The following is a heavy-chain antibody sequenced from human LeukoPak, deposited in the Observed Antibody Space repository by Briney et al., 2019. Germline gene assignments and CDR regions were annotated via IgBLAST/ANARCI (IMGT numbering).Heavy chain of an antibody. Sequence: SETLSLTCTVSGGSISRGDYYWSWIRQHPGKGLEWIGYIYYSGSTYYNPSLKSRVTISVDTSKNQFSLKLSSVTAADTAVYYCARKYYYGSGYYFDYWGQGTLVTVAS. CDR1: GGSISRGDYY. CDR2: IYYSGST. V-gene: IGHV4-31*03. J-gene: IGHJ4*02. D-gene: IGHD3-10*01. CDR3: ARKYYYGSGYYFDY.